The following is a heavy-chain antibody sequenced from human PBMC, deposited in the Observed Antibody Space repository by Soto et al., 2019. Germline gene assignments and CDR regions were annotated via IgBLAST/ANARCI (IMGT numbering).Heavy chain of an antibody. Sequence: QVQLVQSGAEVKKPGASVKVSCKASGYTFTSYDISWVRQATGQGLEWMGWLNPNSGNTGFAQEFQGRVTMTRNTSISTAYMELSSLRSEDTAVYYCARERAHYGMDVWGQGTTVTVSS. D-gene: IGHD6-25*01. CDR1: GYTFTSYD. CDR3: ARERAHYGMDV. V-gene: IGHV1-8*01. J-gene: IGHJ6*02. CDR2: LNPNSGNT.